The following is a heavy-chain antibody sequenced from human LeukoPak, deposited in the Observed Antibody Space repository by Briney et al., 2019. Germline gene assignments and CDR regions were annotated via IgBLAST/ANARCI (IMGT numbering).Heavy chain of an antibody. J-gene: IGHJ6*02. CDR3: ARDYDILTGDYYYYYGMDV. Sequence: GASVKVSCKAYRYTFTSYYMHWVRQAPGQGLEWIGIINPSGGSTSYAQKFQGRVTMTRDTSTSTVYMELSSLRSEETAVYYCARDYDILTGDYYYYYGMDVWGQGTTVNVSS. CDR1: RYTFTSYY. V-gene: IGHV1-46*01. CDR2: INPSGGST. D-gene: IGHD3-9*01.